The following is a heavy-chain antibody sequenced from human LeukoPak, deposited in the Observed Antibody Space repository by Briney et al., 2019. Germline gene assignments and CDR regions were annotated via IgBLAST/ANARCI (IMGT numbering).Heavy chain of an antibody. CDR3: ARDGAGKGALDI. J-gene: IGHJ3*02. Sequence: PGRSLRLSCAASGFTFSSYGMHWVRQAPGKGLEWVAVISYDGSNKYYADSVKGRFTISRDNSKNTLYLQMNSLRAEDTAVYYCARDGAGKGALDIWGQGTMVTVSS. V-gene: IGHV3-30*03. CDR1: GFTFSSYG. D-gene: IGHD6-19*01. CDR2: ISYDGSNK.